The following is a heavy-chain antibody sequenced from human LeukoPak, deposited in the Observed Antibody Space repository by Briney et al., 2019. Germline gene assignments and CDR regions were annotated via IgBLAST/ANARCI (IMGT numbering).Heavy chain of an antibody. CDR3: TTVTIKVY. D-gene: IGHD1-1*01. CDR2: IKSKTDGGTT. CDR1: GFTFRNAW. V-gene: IGHV3-15*01. J-gene: IGHJ4*02. Sequence: GSLRLSCAASGFTFRNAWMSWVRQAPGKGLEWVGLIKSKTDGGTTDYAAPVKGRLTISRDDSKNTLYLQMNSLKTEDTAVYYCTTVTIKVYWGQGTLVTVSS.